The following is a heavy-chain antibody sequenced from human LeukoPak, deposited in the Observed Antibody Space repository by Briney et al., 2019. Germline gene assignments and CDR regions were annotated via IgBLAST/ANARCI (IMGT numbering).Heavy chain of an antibody. V-gene: IGHV3-23*01. CDR3: AKDRVGSSSWYPYYFDY. J-gene: IGHJ4*02. CDR2: ISGSGGST. D-gene: IGHD6-13*01. CDR1: GFTFSSYA. Sequence: GGSLRLSCAASGFTFSSYAVSWVRQAPGKGLEWVSAISGSGGSTYYADSVKGRFTISRDNSKNTLYLQMNSLRAEDTAVYYCAKDRVGSSSWYPYYFDYWGQGTLVTVSS.